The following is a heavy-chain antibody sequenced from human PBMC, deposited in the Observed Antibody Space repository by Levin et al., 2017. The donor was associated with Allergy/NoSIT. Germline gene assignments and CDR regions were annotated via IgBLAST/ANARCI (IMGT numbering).Heavy chain of an antibody. Sequence: GGSLRLSCAASGFTFSNAWMSWVRQAPGKGLEWVGRIKSKTDGGTTDYAAPVKGRFTISRDDSKTTLYLQMNSLKTEDTAVYYCTTDLAGLYSSGWWGGFRIDYWGQGTLVTVSS. CDR2: IKSKTDGGTT. V-gene: IGHV3-15*01. CDR3: TTDLAGLYSSGWWGGFRIDY. CDR1: GFTFSNAW. J-gene: IGHJ4*02. D-gene: IGHD6-19*01.